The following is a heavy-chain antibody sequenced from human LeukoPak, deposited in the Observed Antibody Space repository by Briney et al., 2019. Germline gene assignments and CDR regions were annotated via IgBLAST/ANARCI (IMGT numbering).Heavy chain of an antibody. CDR2: IYYSGST. Sequence: PAETLSLTCTVSGGSIRSHYCSRIRQPPGKGLEWIGYIYYSGSTNYNPSLKSRVTISVGTSKKQFSLKLSSVTAADTAVYYCARKWGIAAAGTGWFDPWGQGTLVTVSS. J-gene: IGHJ5*02. D-gene: IGHD6-13*01. CDR3: ARKWGIAAAGTGWFDP. CDR1: GGSIRSHY. V-gene: IGHV4-59*11.